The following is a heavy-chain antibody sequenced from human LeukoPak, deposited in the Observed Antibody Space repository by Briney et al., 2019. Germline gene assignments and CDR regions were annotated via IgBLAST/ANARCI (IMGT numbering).Heavy chain of an antibody. Sequence: SETLSLTCAVYGGSFSGYYWSWIRQPPGKGLEWIGEINHSGGTNYNPSLKSRVTISVDTSKNHFSLKLSSVTAADTAVYYCARVPGGYDSLTGYYYTKDYFDYWGQGTLVTVSS. D-gene: IGHD3-9*01. CDR1: GGSFSGYY. CDR3: ARVPGGYDSLTGYYYTKDYFDY. J-gene: IGHJ4*02. V-gene: IGHV4-34*01. CDR2: INHSGGT.